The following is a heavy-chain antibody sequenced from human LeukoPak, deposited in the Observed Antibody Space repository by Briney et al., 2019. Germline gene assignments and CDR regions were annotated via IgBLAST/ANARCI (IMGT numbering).Heavy chain of an antibody. CDR2: INSDGSTT. V-gene: IGHV3-74*01. D-gene: IGHD3-22*01. J-gene: IGHJ4*02. CDR1: GLTFSSYW. CDR3: TRGYTSGYFFVY. Sequence: GESLRLSGADSGLTFSSYWMHWVRQAPGKGLVWISRINSDGSTTNYADSVKGRFTISRDNAKNTLYLQMNSLRAEDTAVYYCTRGYTSGYFFVYWGQGTLVTVSS.